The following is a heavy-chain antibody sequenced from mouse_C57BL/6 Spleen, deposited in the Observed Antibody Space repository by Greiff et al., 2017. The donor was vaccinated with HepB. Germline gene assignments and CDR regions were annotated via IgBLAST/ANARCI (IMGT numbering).Heavy chain of an antibody. V-gene: IGHV1-81*01. CDR1: GYTFTSYG. CDR2: IYPRSGNT. Sequence: VKLVESGAELARPGASVKLSCKASGYTFTSYGISWVKQRTGQGLEWIGEIYPRSGNTYYNEKFKGKATLTADKSSSTAYMELRSLTSEDSAVYFCAKDPKTAQATPFDYWGQGTTLTVSS. CDR3: AKDPKTAQATPFDY. D-gene: IGHD3-2*02. J-gene: IGHJ2*01.